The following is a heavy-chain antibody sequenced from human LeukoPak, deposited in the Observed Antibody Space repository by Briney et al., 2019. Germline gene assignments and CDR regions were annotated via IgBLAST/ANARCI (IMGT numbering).Heavy chain of an antibody. CDR3: ARRPRYCSSTSCYTFDY. V-gene: IGHV3-20*01. J-gene: IGHJ4*02. CDR2: INWNGGST. D-gene: IGHD2-2*02. CDR1: GFTFDDYG. Sequence: GGSLRLSCAASGFTFDDYGMSWVRQAPGKGLEWVSGINWNGGSTGYADSVKGRFTISRDNAKNSLYLQMNSLRAEGTALYHCARRPRYCSSTSCYTFDYWGQGTLVTVSS.